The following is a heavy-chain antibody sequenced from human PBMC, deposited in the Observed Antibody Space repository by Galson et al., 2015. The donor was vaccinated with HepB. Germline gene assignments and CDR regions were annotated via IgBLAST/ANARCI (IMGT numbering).Heavy chain of an antibody. Sequence: QSGAEVKKPGESLKISCKGSGYSFTSYWIGWVRQMPGKGLEWMGIIYPGDSDTRYSPSFQGQVTISADKSISTAYLQWSSLKASDTAMYYCARHPLTYYYDSSGYYSDYWGQGTLVTVSS. D-gene: IGHD3-22*01. CDR2: IYPGDSDT. V-gene: IGHV5-51*01. J-gene: IGHJ4*02. CDR1: GYSFTSYW. CDR3: ARHPLTYYYDSSGYYSDY.